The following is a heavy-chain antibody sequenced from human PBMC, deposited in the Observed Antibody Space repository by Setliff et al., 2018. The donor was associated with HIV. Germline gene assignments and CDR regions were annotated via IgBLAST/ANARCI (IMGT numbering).Heavy chain of an antibody. CDR2: INIDGGST. J-gene: IGHJ4*02. D-gene: IGHD3-16*01. V-gene: IGHV3-74*01. CDR1: GFTFRSYW. Sequence: PGGSLRLSCAASGFTFRSYWMYWVRQPPGKGLVWVSRINIDGGSTNYADSVKGRFTISRDNAKNTLYLQMNGLSAEDTAVYYCARERFRGGVGTGLVEYGGQGTVVTVSS. CDR3: ARERFRGGVGTGLVEY.